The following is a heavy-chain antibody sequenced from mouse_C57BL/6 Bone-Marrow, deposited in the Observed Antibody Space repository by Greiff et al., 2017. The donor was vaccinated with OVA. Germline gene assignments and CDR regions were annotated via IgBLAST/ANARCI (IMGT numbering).Heavy chain of an antibody. V-gene: IGHV1-39*01. Sequence: EVQLQQSGPELVKPGASVKISCKASGYSFTDYNMNWVKQSNGKSLEWIGVINPNYGTTSYNQKFKGKATLTRDQSSSTAYRQINSLTSEDSAVYYCAFYYGSSYRYFDIWGTGTTVTVSS. CDR2: INPNYGTT. D-gene: IGHD1-1*01. CDR1: GYSFTDYN. CDR3: AFYYGSSYRYFDI. J-gene: IGHJ1*03.